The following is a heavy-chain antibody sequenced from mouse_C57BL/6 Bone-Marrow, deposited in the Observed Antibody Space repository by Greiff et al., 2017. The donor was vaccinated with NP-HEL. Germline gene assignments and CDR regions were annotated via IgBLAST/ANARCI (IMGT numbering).Heavy chain of an antibody. CDR1: GYTFTGYW. D-gene: IGHD2-4*01. Sequence: LQQSGASVKLSCKATGYTFTGYWIEWVKQRPGHGLEWIGEILPGSGSTNYNEKFKGKATFTADTSSNTAYMQLSSLTTEDSAIYYCARAWYDYDVAWFAYWGQGTLVTVSA. CDR3: ARAWYDYDVAWFAY. V-gene: IGHV1-9*01. CDR2: ILPGSGST. J-gene: IGHJ3*01.